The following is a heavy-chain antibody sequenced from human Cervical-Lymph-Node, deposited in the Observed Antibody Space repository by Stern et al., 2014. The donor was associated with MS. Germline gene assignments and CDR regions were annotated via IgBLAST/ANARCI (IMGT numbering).Heavy chain of an antibody. J-gene: IGHJ4*02. CDR2: IYHLGST. D-gene: IGHD6-19*01. Sequence: VQLLESGPGLVKPSGTLSLTCAVSGDSITSNNWWSWVRQSPGKGLEWIGEIYHLGSTNYSPSLQSRVTISADKSKNQFSLRLDSVTAADTALYYCARQPSPSLAVAGSFDYWGQGTLVTVSS. CDR3: ARQPSPSLAVAGSFDY. V-gene: IGHV4-4*02. CDR1: GDSITSNNW.